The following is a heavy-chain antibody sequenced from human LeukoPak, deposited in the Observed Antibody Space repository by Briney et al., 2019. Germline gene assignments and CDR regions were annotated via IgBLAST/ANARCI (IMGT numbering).Heavy chain of an antibody. CDR3: VTGDHSPYYFHY. J-gene: IGHJ4*02. V-gene: IGHV1-24*01. CDR1: GSSLSGLS. Sequence: GASVKVSCTVSGSSLSGLSMHWVRHSPPKGREWLGCFHPENDEIIYAQNFQGRVTMTEDTSTDTAYMELRSLRSEDTAVYYCVTGDHSPYYFHYWGQGTLVTVSS. CDR2: FHPENDEI. D-gene: IGHD1-26*01.